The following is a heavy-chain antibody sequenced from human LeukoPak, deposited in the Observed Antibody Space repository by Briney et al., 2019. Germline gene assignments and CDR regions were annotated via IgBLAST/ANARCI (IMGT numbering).Heavy chain of an antibody. CDR3: ARVNHYYDPPYFDY. CDR2: ISSSSSYI. V-gene: IGHV3-21*01. Sequence: PGGSLRLSCAASGFTFSSYSMNWVRQAPGKGLEWVSSISSSSSYIYYADSVKGRFTISRDNAKNSLYLQMNSLRAEDTAVYYCARVNHYYDPPYFDYWGQGTLVTVSS. D-gene: IGHD3-22*01. CDR1: GFTFSSYS. J-gene: IGHJ4*02.